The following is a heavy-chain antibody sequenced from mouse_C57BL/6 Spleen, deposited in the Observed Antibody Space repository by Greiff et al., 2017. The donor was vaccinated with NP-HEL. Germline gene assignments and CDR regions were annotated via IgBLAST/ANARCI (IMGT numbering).Heavy chain of an antibody. Sequence: VQLQQPGTELVKPGASVKLSCKASGYTFPSSWMHWVKQRPGQGLEWIGNINPSNGGTNYNENFKSKATLTVDKSSSTAYMQLSSLTSEDSAVYYCARSGYYGSRWYFDVWGTGTTVTVSS. CDR2: INPSNGGT. V-gene: IGHV1-53*01. CDR1: GYTFPSSW. D-gene: IGHD1-1*01. J-gene: IGHJ1*03. CDR3: ARSGYYGSRWYFDV.